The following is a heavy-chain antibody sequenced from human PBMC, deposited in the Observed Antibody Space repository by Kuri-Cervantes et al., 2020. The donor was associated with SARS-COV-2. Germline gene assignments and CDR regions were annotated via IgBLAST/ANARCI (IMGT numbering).Heavy chain of an antibody. CDR3: ANPTGHYYYGMDV. CDR2: ISSSSSYI. J-gene: IGHJ6*02. V-gene: IGHV3-21*04. Sequence: GESLKISCAASGFTFSSYSMNWVRQAPGKGLEWVSSISSSSSYIYYADSVKGRFTISRDNSKNTLYLQMNSLRAEDTAVYYCANPTGHYYYGMDVWGQGTTVTVSS. CDR1: GFTFSSYS.